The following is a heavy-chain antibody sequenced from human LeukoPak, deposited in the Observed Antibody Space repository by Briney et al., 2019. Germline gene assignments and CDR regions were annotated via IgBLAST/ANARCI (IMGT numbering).Heavy chain of an antibody. CDR3: ATSTAAAGTD. CDR1: GFTFSNLW. Sequence: GGSQRLSCAASGFTFSNLWMSGVRQAPGKGLKWVANIKQDRSEKYYVDSVKGRFTISGDNAQNSQYLQMNSLRAEDTAIYYCATSTAAAGTDWGQGTLVTVSS. V-gene: IGHV3-7*03. J-gene: IGHJ4*02. D-gene: IGHD6-13*01. CDR2: IKQDRSEK.